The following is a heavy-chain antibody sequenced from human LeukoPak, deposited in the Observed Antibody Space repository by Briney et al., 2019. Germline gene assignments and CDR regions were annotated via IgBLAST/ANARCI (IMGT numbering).Heavy chain of an antibody. V-gene: IGHV1-2*06. CDR3: ARDSVGPEAFDM. CDR1: GFTLSDYY. J-gene: IGHJ3*02. CDR2: VALDGDT. D-gene: IGHD1-26*01. Sequence: ASVKVSCKASGFTLSDYYIHWVRQAPGQGLQWIGQVALDGDTIYSLNFQGRISLTRDTSISTAYMELTSLRSGDTAIYYCARDSVGPEAFDMWGQGTVVIVSS.